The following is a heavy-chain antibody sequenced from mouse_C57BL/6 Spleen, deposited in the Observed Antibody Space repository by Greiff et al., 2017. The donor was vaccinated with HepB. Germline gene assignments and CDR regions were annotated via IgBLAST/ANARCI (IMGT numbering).Heavy chain of an antibody. D-gene: IGHD2-3*01. CDR3: ARYPYDGYYLYYFDY. V-gene: IGHV1-81*01. CDR2: IYPRSGNT. Sequence: QVQLQQSGAELARPGASVKLSCKASGYTFTSYGISWVKQRTGQGLEWIGEIYPRSGNTYYNEKFKGKATLTADKSSSTAYMELRSLTSEDSAVYFCARYPYDGYYLYYFDYWGQGTTLTVSS. CDR1: GYTFTSYG. J-gene: IGHJ2*01.